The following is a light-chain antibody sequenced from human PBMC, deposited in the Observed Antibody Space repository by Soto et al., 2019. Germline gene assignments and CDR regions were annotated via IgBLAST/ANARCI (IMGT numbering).Light chain of an antibody. CDR2: EVS. Sequence: QSVLTQPASVSGSPGQSITISCTGTSSDVGLYNFVSWYQQHPGKAPKLMIYEVSNRPSGVSNRFSGPKSGNTASLTIFGLQAEDEADYYCNSYTSSSTQVFGTGTKVTV. CDR3: NSYTSSSTQV. J-gene: IGLJ1*01. CDR1: SSDVGLYNF. V-gene: IGLV2-14*01.